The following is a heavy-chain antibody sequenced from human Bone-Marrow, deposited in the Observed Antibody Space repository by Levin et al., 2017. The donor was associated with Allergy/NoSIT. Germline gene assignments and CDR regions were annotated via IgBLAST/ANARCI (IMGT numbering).Heavy chain of an antibody. CDR1: GGSIRSSSYY. CDR2: IYYSGST. D-gene: IGHD3-16*01. Sequence: PSQTLSLTCTVSGGSIRSSSYYWGWIRQPPGKGLEWIGSIYYSGSTYYNPSLKSRVTISVDTSKNQFSLKLSSVTAADTAVYYCAREGGEPNSKVDYWGQGTLVTVSS. V-gene: IGHV4-39*07. J-gene: IGHJ4*02. CDR3: AREGGEPNSKVDY.